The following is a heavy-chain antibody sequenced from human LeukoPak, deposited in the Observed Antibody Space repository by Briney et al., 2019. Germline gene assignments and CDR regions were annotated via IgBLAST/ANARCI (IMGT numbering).Heavy chain of an antibody. Sequence: LETLSLTCTVSGGSVSSGSYYWSWIRQPPGKGLEWIGYISYTGSTNYNPSLKSRITISVDTSKNQFALKLSSVTAADTAVYYCARDRIVSSAFDIWGQGTMVTVSS. V-gene: IGHV4-61*01. J-gene: IGHJ3*02. CDR2: ISYTGST. CDR1: GGSVSSGSYY. D-gene: IGHD5/OR15-5a*01. CDR3: ARDRIVSSAFDI.